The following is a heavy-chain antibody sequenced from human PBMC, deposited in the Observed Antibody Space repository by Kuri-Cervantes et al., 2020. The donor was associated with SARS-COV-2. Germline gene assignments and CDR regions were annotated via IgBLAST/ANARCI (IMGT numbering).Heavy chain of an antibody. D-gene: IGHD2-2*02. CDR1: GFTFSSYA. J-gene: IGHJ4*02. V-gene: IGHV3-23*01. CDR2: ISSRGDST. CDR3: ARDLTPERYCSSTSCYTDYDFWSNYLVDY. Sequence: GESLKISCAASGFTFSSYAMGWVRQAPGKGLEWVSSISSRGDSTYYADSVRGRFTISRDNSKNTLYLQMNSLRADDTAVYYCARDLTPERYCSSTSCYTDYDFWSNYLVDYWGQGTLVTVSS.